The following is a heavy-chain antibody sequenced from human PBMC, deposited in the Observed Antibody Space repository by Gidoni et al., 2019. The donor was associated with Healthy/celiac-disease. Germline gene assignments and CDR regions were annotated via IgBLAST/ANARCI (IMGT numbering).Heavy chain of an antibody. D-gene: IGHD4-17*01. CDR2: ISGSGCST. J-gene: IGHJ5*02. CDR3: AKGSRSTMTTVSNWFDP. Sequence: EVQLLESGGGLVQPGGSLRLSCAASGFTFSRYAMSWVRQAPGKWLEWVSAISGSGCSTYYADSVKGRFTISRDNSKNTLYLQMNSLRAEDTAVYYCAKGSRSTMTTVSNWFDPWGQGTLVTVSS. CDR1: GFTFSRYA. V-gene: IGHV3-23*01.